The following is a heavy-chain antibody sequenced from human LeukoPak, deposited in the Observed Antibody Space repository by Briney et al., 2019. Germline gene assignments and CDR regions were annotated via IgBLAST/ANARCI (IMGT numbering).Heavy chain of an antibody. J-gene: IGHJ4*02. CDR1: GFTFSSFA. CDR3: VKDLRSDFMGVLSRYLSY. Sequence: GGSLRLSCSASGFTFSSFAMHWVRHAPGKGLEYVAAISRNGGSTYYAHSVKGRFTISRDNSKNTLYLQMSSLSAEDTAVYLCVKDLRSDFMGVLSRYLSYWGQGTLVTVSS. V-gene: IGHV3-64D*09. CDR2: ISRNGGST. D-gene: IGHD2/OR15-2a*01.